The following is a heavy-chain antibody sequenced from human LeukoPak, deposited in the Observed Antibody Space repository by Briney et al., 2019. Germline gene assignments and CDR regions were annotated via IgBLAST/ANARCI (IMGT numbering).Heavy chain of an antibody. Sequence: GGSLRLSCAASGFTFSSYSMNWVRQAPGKGLEWVSSISSSSSYIYYADSVKGRFTISRDNAKNSLYLQMNSLRAEDTAVYYCARGPVEYSSSLPWFDPWGQGTLVTVSS. CDR3: ARGPVEYSSSLPWFDP. D-gene: IGHD6-6*01. CDR1: GFTFSSYS. V-gene: IGHV3-21*01. CDR2: ISSSSSYI. J-gene: IGHJ5*02.